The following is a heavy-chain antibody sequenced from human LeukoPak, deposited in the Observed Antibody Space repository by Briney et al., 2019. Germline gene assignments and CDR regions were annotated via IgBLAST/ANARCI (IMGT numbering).Heavy chain of an antibody. J-gene: IGHJ5*02. Sequence: GRSLRLSCAASGFTFSSYGMHWVRQAPGKGLEWVAVIWYDGSNKYYADSVKGRFTISRDNSKNTLYLQMNSLRAEDTAVYYCAKERYSSGWRWFDPWGQGTLVTVSS. D-gene: IGHD6-19*01. CDR3: AKERYSSGWRWFDP. V-gene: IGHV3-33*06. CDR1: GFTFSSYG. CDR2: IWYDGSNK.